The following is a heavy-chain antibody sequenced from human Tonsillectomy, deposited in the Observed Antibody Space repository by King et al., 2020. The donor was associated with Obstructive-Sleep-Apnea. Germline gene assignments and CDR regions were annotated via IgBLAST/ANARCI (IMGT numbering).Heavy chain of an antibody. D-gene: IGHD6-13*01. CDR3: ARDRRSNQQLVLEYFQH. CDR2: ISYDGSNK. CDR1: GFTFSNYA. J-gene: IGHJ1*01. Sequence: VQLVESGGGVVQPGRSLRLSCAASGFTFSNYAMHWVRQAPGKGLEWVAVISYDGSNKYYADSVKGRFTISRDNSKNTLYLQMNSLRAEDTAVYYCARDRRSNQQLVLEYFQHWGQGTLVTVSS. V-gene: IGHV3-30-3*01.